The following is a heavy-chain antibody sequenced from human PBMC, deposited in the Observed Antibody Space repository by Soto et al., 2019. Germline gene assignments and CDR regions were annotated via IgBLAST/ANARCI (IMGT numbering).Heavy chain of an antibody. CDR3: SKRAYDTNGYYRFDP. V-gene: IGHV4-34*01. CDR2: INRSVRV. J-gene: IGHJ5*01. CDR1: GGSFSGHP. Sequence: SETLSLTCAVYGGSFSGHPWTWIRQSPGKGLEWIGDINRSVRVNYRKSLKSRVTISMDTSKNQFSLTLSAVTAADTAMYYCSKRAYDTNGYYRFDPWGQGTLVTVSS. D-gene: IGHD3-22*01.